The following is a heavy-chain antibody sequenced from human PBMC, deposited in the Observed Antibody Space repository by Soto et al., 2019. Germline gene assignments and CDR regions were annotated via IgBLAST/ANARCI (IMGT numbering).Heavy chain of an antibody. J-gene: IGHJ6*03. CDR1: GYSFTSYW. D-gene: IGHD6-13*01. CDR3: ARHLAAPDDNYYSSYLDV. CDR2: IYPGDSDT. Sequence: PGESLKISCKGSGYSFTSYWIGWVRQMPGKGLEWMGIIYPGDSDTRYSPSFQGQVTISADKSISTAYLQLSSLKASDTAMYYFARHLAAPDDNYYSSYLDVWGKGTTVTVSS. V-gene: IGHV5-51*01.